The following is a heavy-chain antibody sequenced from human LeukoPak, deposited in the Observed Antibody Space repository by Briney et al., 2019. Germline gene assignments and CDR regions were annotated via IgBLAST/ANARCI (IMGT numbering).Heavy chain of an antibody. CDR3: ARDALYYDFWSGYQSLYYGMDV. CDR1: GFTFSSYA. V-gene: IGHV3-30-3*01. CDR2: ISYDGSNK. Sequence: GRSLRLSCAASGFTFSSYAMHWVRQAPGKGLEWVAVISYDGSNKYYADSVKGRFTISRGNSKNTLYLQMNSLRAEDTAVYYCARDALYYDFWSGYQSLYYGMDVWGQGTTVTVSS. D-gene: IGHD3-3*01. J-gene: IGHJ6*02.